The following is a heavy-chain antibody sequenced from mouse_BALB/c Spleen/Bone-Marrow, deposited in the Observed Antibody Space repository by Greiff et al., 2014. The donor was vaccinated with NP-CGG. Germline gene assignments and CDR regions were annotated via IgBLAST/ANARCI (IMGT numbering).Heavy chain of an antibody. CDR2: IGPANGNT. CDR1: GFNIKDTY. Sequence: LVESGAELVKPGASVKLSCTASGFNIKDTYMHWVKQRPERGLEWIGRIGPANGNTRYDPKFQGKATITADTSSNTAYLQLSSLTSEDTAVYYCARGGTTATWYFDVWGAGTTVTVSS. V-gene: IGHV14-3*02. D-gene: IGHD1-2*01. J-gene: IGHJ1*01. CDR3: ARGGTTATWYFDV.